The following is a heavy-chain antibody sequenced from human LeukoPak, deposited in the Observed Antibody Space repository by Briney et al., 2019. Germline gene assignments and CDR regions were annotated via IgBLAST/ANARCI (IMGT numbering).Heavy chain of an antibody. CDR1: GGSISSGGYY. D-gene: IGHD6-13*01. J-gene: IGHJ4*02. CDR3: ARDRSSSSWQRKGSTGYYFDY. Sequence: SETLSLTCTVSGGSISSGGYYWSWIRQHPGKGLEWIGYIYYSGSTYYNPSLKSRVTISVDTSKNQFSLKLSSVTAADTAVYYCARDRSSSSWQRKGSTGYYFDYWGQGTLVTVSS. V-gene: IGHV4-31*03. CDR2: IYYSGST.